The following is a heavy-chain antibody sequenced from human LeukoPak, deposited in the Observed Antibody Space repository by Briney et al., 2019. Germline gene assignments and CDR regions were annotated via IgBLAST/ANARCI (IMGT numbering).Heavy chain of an antibody. CDR1: GFTFSTYG. CDR3: AKDHGSSWYGYFDY. CDR2: ISPSGGIT. J-gene: IGHJ4*02. V-gene: IGHV3-23*01. D-gene: IGHD6-13*01. Sequence: GGTLRLSCAASGFTFSTYGMNWVRQAPGKGLEWVSGISPSGGITYYTDSVKGRFTISRDNSKNTLYLQMNSLRAEDTAVYYCAKDHGSSWYGYFDYWGQGTLVTVSS.